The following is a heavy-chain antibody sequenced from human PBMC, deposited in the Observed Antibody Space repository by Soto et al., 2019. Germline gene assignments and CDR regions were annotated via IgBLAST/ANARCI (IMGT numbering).Heavy chain of an antibody. V-gene: IGHV1-8*01. CDR3: ARPYYRGWFLFTS. Sequence: QVQLVQSGAEVKKPGASVKVSCKASGYTFTSFDIHWVRQATGQGLEWMGWMNPNSGTTNYALKFQDRVTMTRNTSISTAYMEVSSLRSEATAVYYCARPYYRGWFLFTSWGQGTLVTVSS. D-gene: IGHD6-19*01. CDR1: GYTFTSFD. CDR2: MNPNSGTT. J-gene: IGHJ5*02.